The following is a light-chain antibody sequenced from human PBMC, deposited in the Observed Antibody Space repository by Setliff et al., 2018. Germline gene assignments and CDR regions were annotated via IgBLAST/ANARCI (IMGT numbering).Light chain of an antibody. J-gene: IGKJ2*01. CDR1: QCISNY. CDR2: AAS. Sequence: DIQMTQSPSSLSASVGDRVTITCRASQCISNYLNWYQQKSGKAPKVLIYAASSVQSGVPSRFSGSGSGTDFTLTISSLQREDFATYYCQQSYSTPNTFGQGTKVDIK. CDR3: QQSYSTPNT. V-gene: IGKV1-39*01.